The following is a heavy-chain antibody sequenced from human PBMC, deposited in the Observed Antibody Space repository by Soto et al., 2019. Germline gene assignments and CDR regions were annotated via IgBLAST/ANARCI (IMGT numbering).Heavy chain of an antibody. CDR3: AGKNVDTAMAKYYFDY. V-gene: IGHV3-48*02. CDR2: ISSSSSTI. D-gene: IGHD5-18*01. Sequence: GGSLRLSCAASGFTFSSYGMHWVRQAPGKGLEWVSFISSSSSTIYYADSVKGRFTISRDNAKNSLYLQMNSLRDEDTAVYYCAGKNVDTAMAKYYFDYWGQGTLVTGLL. CDR1: GFTFSSYG. J-gene: IGHJ4*02.